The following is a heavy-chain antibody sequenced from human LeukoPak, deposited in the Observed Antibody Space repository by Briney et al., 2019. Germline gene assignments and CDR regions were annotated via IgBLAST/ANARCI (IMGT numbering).Heavy chain of an antibody. CDR1: GFTFRSYA. Sequence: PGRSLRLSCAASGFTFRSYAMHWVRQAPGKGLEWVAVISYDGSNKYYADSVKGRFTISRDNSKNTLYLQMNSLRAEDTAVYYCARGSIEAAAGLDYYYYMDVWGKGTTVTVSS. J-gene: IGHJ6*03. D-gene: IGHD6-13*01. V-gene: IGHV3-30-3*01. CDR3: ARGSIEAAAGLDYYYYMDV. CDR2: ISYDGSNK.